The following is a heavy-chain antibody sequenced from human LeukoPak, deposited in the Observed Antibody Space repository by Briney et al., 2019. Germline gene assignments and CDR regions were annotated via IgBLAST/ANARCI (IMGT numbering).Heavy chain of an antibody. CDR2: IYSGGST. Sequence: GGSLRLSCAASGFTFSSYGMSWVRQAPGKGLEWVSVIYSGGSTYYADSVKGRFTISRDNSKNTLYLQMNSLRAEDTAVYYCARVKVAAPYYYYYYMDVWGKGTTVTISS. CDR3: ARVKVAAPYYYYYYMDV. V-gene: IGHV3-66*01. CDR1: GFTFSSYG. D-gene: IGHD2-15*01. J-gene: IGHJ6*03.